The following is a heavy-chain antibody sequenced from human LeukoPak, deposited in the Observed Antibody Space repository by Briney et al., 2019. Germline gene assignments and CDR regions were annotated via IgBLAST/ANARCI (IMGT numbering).Heavy chain of an antibody. V-gene: IGHV3-48*04. CDR1: GFTFSSYS. D-gene: IGHD6-13*01. Sequence: GSLRLSCAASGFTFSSYSMNWVRQAPGKGLEWVSYISSSSSTIYYADSVKGRFTISRDNAKNSLYLQMNSLRAEDTAVYYCASTTSSSWYRSGDYWGQGTLVTVSS. CDR2: ISSSSSTI. CDR3: ASTTSSSWYRSGDY. J-gene: IGHJ4*02.